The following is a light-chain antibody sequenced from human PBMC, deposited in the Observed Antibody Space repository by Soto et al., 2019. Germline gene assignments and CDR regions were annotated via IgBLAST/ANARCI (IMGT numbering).Light chain of an antibody. CDR1: QSISSW. J-gene: IGKJ1*01. Sequence: TQSPSTLSASVGDRVTITCRASQSISSWLAWYQQKPGKAPKLLIYDASSLESGVPSRFSGSGSGTEFTLTISSLQPDDFATYYCQQYNSAWTFGQGTKVEIK. CDR3: QQYNSAWT. CDR2: DAS. V-gene: IGKV1-5*01.